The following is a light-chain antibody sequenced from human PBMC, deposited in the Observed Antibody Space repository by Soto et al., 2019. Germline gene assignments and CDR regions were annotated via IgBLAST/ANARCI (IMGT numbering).Light chain of an antibody. J-gene: IGKJ2*03. CDR3: QTYENWPTYS. Sequence: TQSPATLSVSLGEEVSLSCRASQSVGPNLAWYQQRPGQAPRLLIHWGSTRANGVPARFRGSGRGTDFTLTISNLQSEDLAVYYCQTYENWPTYSFGQGTRLEIK. CDR1: QSVGPN. CDR2: WGS. V-gene: IGKV3-15*01.